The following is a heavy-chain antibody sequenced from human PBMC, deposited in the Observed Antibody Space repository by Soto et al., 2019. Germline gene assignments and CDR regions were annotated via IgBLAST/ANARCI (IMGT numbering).Heavy chain of an antibody. CDR1: GFTFSSYA. V-gene: IGHV3-23*01. D-gene: IGHD6-6*01. CDR3: AKDASEDGDP. J-gene: IGHJ5*02. Sequence: EVQLLESGGGLVQPGGSLSFPCAASGFTFSSYALAWVAQAPGKGLEWVSAFSGSGGSTYYADSVKGRFTISRDNSKNTLYLQMNSLRAEDTAVYYCAKDASEDGDPWGQGTLVTVSS. CDR2: FSGSGGST.